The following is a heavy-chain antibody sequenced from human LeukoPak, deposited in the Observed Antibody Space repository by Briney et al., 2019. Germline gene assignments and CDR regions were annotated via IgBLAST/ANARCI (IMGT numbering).Heavy chain of an antibody. Sequence: PGGSLRLSCAASGFTFSSYSMNWVREAPGKGLEWVSSISSSSSYIYYADSVKGRFTISRDNAKNSLYLKMNSLRAEDTAVYYCARVGSGYDWDPPGYFDYWGQGTLVTVSS. D-gene: IGHD5-12*01. CDR2: ISSSSSYI. CDR3: ARVGSGYDWDPPGYFDY. J-gene: IGHJ4*02. V-gene: IGHV3-21*01. CDR1: GFTFSSYS.